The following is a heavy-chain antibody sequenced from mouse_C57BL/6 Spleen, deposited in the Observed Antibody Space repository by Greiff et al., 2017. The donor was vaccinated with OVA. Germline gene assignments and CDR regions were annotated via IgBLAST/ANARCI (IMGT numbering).Heavy chain of an antibody. CDR1: GFSLSTSGMG. V-gene: IGHV8-12*01. CDR2: IYWDDDK. J-gene: IGHJ1*03. CDR3: ARRTTVVATDWYFDV. D-gene: IGHD1-1*01. Sequence: QVTLKESGPGILQSSQTLSLTCSFSGFSLSTSGMGVSWIRQPPGKGLEWLAHIYWDDDKRSKPFLKSRLTISKDTSRNQVFLKITSVDTADTATYYCARRTTVVATDWYFDVWGTGTTVTVSS.